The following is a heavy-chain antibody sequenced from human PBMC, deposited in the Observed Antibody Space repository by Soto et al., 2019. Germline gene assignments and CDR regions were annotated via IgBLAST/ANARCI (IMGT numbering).Heavy chain of an antibody. CDR3: AKSPTPGSATPSYYVMDV. CDR2: IIPVLDVE. D-gene: IGHD2-15*01. J-gene: IGHJ6*02. CDR1: GGSFTSFI. Sequence: QVQLVQSGAEVKKPGSSVKVSCKASGGSFTSFIVTWVRQAPGQGLEWMGRIIPVLDVEYYAQKFQGRLTITADKSTNTAYMERRSLRSEDTSVYYCAKSPTPGSATPSYYVMDVGGLGTTVTVS. V-gene: IGHV1-69*02.